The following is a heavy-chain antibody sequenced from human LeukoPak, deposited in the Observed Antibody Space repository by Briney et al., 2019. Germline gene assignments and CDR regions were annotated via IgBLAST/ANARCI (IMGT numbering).Heavy chain of an antibody. CDR3: VRDKDGYNF. CDR2: IDTDGKTT. V-gene: IGHV3-74*01. J-gene: IGHJ4*02. D-gene: IGHD5-24*01. Sequence: GGSLRLSCAASGFTFNTYVMHWVRQAPGKGLVWVARIDTDGKTTTYADSVKGRFTISRDNAKNMLYVQMNSLRAEDTAVYYCVRDKDGYNFWGQGTLVSVSS. CDR1: GFTFNTYV.